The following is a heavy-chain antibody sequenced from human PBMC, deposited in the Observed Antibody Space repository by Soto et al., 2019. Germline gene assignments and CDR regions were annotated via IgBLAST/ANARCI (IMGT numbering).Heavy chain of an antibody. CDR3: GKGKCVSPSRYRPYHWFGP. V-gene: IGHV3-30*18. CDR1: GFTFSSYG. D-gene: IGHD2-2*01. J-gene: IGHJ5*02. CDR2: IAYDGSNK. Sequence: QVQLVESGGGVVQPGRSLRLSCVASGFTFSSYGMHWVRQAPGKGLEWVAVIAYDGSNKYYADSVKGRFTISRDNSKNTLFLPMDRLRAEDTGVYYCGKGKCVSPSRYRPYHWFGPWGQGTLVTVSS.